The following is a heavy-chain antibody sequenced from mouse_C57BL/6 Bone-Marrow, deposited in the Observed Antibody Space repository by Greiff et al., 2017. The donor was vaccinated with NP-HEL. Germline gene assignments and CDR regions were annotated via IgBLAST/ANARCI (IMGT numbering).Heavy chain of an antibody. CDR2: ISSGGSYT. Sequence: EVMLVESGGDLVKPGGSLKLSCAASGFTFSSYGMSWVRQTPDKRLEWVATISSGGSYTYYPDSVKGRFTISRANAKNTLYLQMSSLKSEDTAMYYCARLGLAWFAYWGQGTLVTVSA. J-gene: IGHJ3*01. V-gene: IGHV5-6*01. CDR1: GFTFSSYG. CDR3: ARLGLAWFAY. D-gene: IGHD6-1*01.